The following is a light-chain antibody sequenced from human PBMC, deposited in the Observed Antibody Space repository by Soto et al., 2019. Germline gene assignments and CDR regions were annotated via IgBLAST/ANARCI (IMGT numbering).Light chain of an antibody. J-gene: IGKJ2*01. CDR2: SAS. CDR1: QSISTE. Sequence: ERVMTQSPATLSVSPGERATLSCRASQSISTELAWYQQKPGQPPRLLSYSASTRATGVPARFTGSGSGSEFTLTLSGLPAEDFAVYYCQQGQHGPLTFGQGTRLEI. CDR3: QQGQHGPLT. V-gene: IGKV3-15*01.